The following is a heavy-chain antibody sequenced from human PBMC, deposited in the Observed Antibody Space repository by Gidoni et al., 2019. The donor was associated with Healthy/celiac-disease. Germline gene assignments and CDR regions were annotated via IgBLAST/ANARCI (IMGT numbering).Heavy chain of an antibody. Sequence: EVQLVESGGGLVTPGGSLRLSCAASGFTFRHAWINSVPHAPGKGLELVGRIKSKTDGGTTDYAAPVKGRFTISRDDSKNTLYLQMNSLKTEDTAVYYCTTGLAKRIWFGELGVWGSYRSPDYWGQGTLVTVSS. CDR2: IKSKTDGGTT. CDR3: TTGLAKRIWFGELGVWGSYRSPDY. J-gene: IGHJ4*02. V-gene: IGHV3-15*01. D-gene: IGHD3-16*02. CDR1: GFTFRHAW.